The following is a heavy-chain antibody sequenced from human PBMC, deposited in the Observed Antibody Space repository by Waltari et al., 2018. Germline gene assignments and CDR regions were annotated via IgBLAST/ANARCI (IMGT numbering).Heavy chain of an antibody. D-gene: IGHD1-26*01. CDR1: GFTISSYS. J-gene: IGHJ4*02. V-gene: IGHV3-21*01. CDR2: ISSSSSYI. Sequence: EVQLVESGGGLVKPGGSLRLSCAASGFTISSYSMHWVRQAPGKGLEWVSSISSSSSYIYYADSVKGRFTISRDNAKNSLYLQMNSLRAEDTAVYYCARDGEGWELLVWGQGTLVTVSS. CDR3: ARDGEGWELLV.